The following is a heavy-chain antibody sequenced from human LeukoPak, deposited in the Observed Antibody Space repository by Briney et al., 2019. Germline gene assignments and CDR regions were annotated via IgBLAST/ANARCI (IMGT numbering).Heavy chain of an antibody. V-gene: IGHV7-4-1*02. CDR2: INSNTGNA. Sequence: ASVKVSCKASGYTFTRYALNWVRQAPGQGLEWMGWINSNTGNAKYAQGFTGRFVFSLDTSVSTAYLQISSLKAEDTAVYYCARVESHGSLGVWGNGTTVTV. CDR1: GYTFTRYA. D-gene: IGHD3-3*01. J-gene: IGHJ6*03. CDR3: ARVESHGSLGV.